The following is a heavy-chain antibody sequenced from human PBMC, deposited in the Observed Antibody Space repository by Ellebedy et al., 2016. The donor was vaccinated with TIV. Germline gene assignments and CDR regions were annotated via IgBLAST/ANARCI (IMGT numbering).Heavy chain of an antibody. Sequence: GGSLRLSCAASGFTFSSYWMSWVRQAPGKGLERVANIKQDGSEKYYVDSVKGRFTISRDNAKNSLYLQMNSLRAEDTAVYYCARDPGYYYYGMDVWGQGTTVTVSS. CDR1: GFTFSSYW. CDR3: ARDPGYYYYGMDV. CDR2: IKQDGSEK. V-gene: IGHV3-7*01. J-gene: IGHJ6*02.